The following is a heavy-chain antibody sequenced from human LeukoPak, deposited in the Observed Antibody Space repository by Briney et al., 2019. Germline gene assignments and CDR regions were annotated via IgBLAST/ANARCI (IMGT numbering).Heavy chain of an antibody. CDR1: GGSFSGYY. J-gene: IGHJ4*02. CDR3: ARHGQGRLGELFRPQFDY. V-gene: IGHV4-34*01. CDR2: INHSGST. Sequence: SETLSLTCAVYGGSFSGYYWSWIRQPPGKGLEWIGEINHSGSTNYNPSLKSRVTISVDTSKNQFSLKLSSVTAADTAVYYCARHGQGRLGELFRPQFDYWGQGTLVTVSS. D-gene: IGHD3-16*01.